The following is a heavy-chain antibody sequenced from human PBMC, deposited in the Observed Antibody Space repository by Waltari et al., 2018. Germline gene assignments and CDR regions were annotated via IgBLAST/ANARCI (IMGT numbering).Heavy chain of an antibody. J-gene: IGHJ4*02. CDR2: IYSGGRT. Sequence: EVQLVESGGGLIQPGGSLRLSCAASGFTVSSNYMSWVRQAPGKGLEWVAVIYSGGRTYYADSVKGRFTISRDNSKNTLYLQMNSRRAEDTAVYYCARANCGGDCYPDSGFDYWGQGTLVTVSS. CDR3: ARANCGGDCYPDSGFDY. CDR1: GFTVSSNY. V-gene: IGHV3-53*01. D-gene: IGHD2-21*01.